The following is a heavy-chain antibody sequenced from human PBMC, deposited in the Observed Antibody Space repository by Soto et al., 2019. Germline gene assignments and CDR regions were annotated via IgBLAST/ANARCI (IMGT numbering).Heavy chain of an antibody. V-gene: IGHV3-7*03. CDR2: IPQDGVDG. Sequence: GGSLRLSCEVSGFIFSMYSMSWVRQTPGKGLEWVAKIPQDGVDGHYADAVKGRFTISRDNGKNSLYLQMNNLRAEDTAVYYCARDHLILPAHDFFYGSDVWGRGATVTVS. D-gene: IGHD2-21*02. CDR3: ARDHLILPAHDFFYGSDV. J-gene: IGHJ6*02. CDR1: GFIFSMYS.